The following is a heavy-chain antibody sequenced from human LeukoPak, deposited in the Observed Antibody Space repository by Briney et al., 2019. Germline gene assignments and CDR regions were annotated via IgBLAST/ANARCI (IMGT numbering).Heavy chain of an antibody. Sequence: ASVKVSCKASGYTFTSYGISWVRQAPGQGLEWTGWINPNSGGTNYAQKFQGRVTMTRDTSISTAYMELSRLRSDDTAVYYCARDQVTFGGVIVKNWFDPWGQGTLVTVSS. CDR3: ARDQVTFGGVIVKNWFDP. CDR2: INPNSGGT. V-gene: IGHV1-2*02. D-gene: IGHD3-16*02. CDR1: GYTFTSYG. J-gene: IGHJ5*02.